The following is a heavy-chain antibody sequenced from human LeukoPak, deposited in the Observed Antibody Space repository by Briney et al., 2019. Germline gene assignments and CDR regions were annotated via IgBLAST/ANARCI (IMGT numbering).Heavy chain of an antibody. Sequence: SGTLSLTCTVSGGSISDYYWNWIRQPPGKGLEWIGYIYYSGSTTYNPSLRSRVTMSVDTAKNQFSLKLRSVTAADTAVYYCARGDFCSKSNCYLRPMDVWGKGTTVTVSS. J-gene: IGHJ6*03. CDR1: GGSISDYY. CDR2: IYYSGST. V-gene: IGHV4-59*01. CDR3: ARGDFCSKSNCYLRPMDV. D-gene: IGHD3-3*01.